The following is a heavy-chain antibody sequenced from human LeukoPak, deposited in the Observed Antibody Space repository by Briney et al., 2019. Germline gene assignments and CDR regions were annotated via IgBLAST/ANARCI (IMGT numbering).Heavy chain of an antibody. Sequence: SETLSLTCTVSGGSINSYYWSWIRQPPGKGLEWIGYIYDSGSTNYNPSLKSRVTISVDKSRNQFSLKLSSVTAADTALYYCARDVGARLPGYWGQGILVTVSS. V-gene: IGHV4-59*12. CDR2: IYDSGST. J-gene: IGHJ4*02. CDR3: ARDVGARLPGY. D-gene: IGHD6-6*01. CDR1: GGSINSYY.